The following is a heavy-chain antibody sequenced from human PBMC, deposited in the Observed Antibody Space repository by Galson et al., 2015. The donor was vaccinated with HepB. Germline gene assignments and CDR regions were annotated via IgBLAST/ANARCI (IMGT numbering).Heavy chain of an antibody. CDR3: ARRGIASEYFDY. J-gene: IGHJ4*02. V-gene: IGHV5-51*01. CDR1: GYSLTSYW. Sequence: QSGAEVKKPGESLKISCTGSGYSLTSYWIGWVRQMPGIGLEWMGIIYPGDSDTRYSPSFQGQVTISADKSIGTAYLQWSSLKASDTAMYYCARRGIASEYFDYWGQGTLFTVSS. D-gene: IGHD1-14*01. CDR2: IYPGDSDT.